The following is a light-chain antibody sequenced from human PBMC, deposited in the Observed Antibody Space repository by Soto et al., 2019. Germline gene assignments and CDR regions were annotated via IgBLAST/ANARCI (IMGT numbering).Light chain of an antibody. J-gene: IGLJ3*02. V-gene: IGLV1-47*02. CDR3: AAWDASLSGWV. CDR2: SNV. CDR1: SSNIGSNY. Sequence: QSVLTQPPSASGTPGQGVIISCSGTSSNIGSNYVYWYRLPPGTAPKLVMFSNVMRPPGVPDRFSGAKSGTSASLAISGLRPEDEADYFCAAWDASLSGWVFGGGTKLTVL.